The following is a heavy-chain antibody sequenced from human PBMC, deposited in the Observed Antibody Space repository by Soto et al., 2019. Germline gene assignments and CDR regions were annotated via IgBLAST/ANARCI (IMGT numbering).Heavy chain of an antibody. J-gene: IGHJ6*02. D-gene: IGHD3-22*01. Sequence: QVQLVQSGAEVKKPGASVKVSCKASGYTFTSYAMHWVRQAPGQSLEWMGWINAGNGNTKYSQMFQGRGTITRDTSASTAYMELSSLRSEDTAVYYCASSYYYDSSGYSSLYYYYGMDVWGQGTTVTVSS. CDR1: GYTFTSYA. V-gene: IGHV1-3*01. CDR2: INAGNGNT. CDR3: ASSYYYDSSGYSSLYYYYGMDV.